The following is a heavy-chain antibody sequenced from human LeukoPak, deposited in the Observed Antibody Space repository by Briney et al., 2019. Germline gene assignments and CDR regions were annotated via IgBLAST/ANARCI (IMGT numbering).Heavy chain of an antibody. J-gene: IGHJ4*02. CDR1: GFTFSSYE. V-gene: IGHV3-48*03. Sequence: GGSLRLSCAASGFTFSSYEMNWVRQAPGKGLEWVSYISSSGSTIYYADSVKGRFAISRDNAKNSLYLQMNSLRAEDTAVYYCARDKYYGSGTFDYWGQGTLVTVSS. CDR2: ISSSGSTI. D-gene: IGHD3-10*01. CDR3: ARDKYYGSGTFDY.